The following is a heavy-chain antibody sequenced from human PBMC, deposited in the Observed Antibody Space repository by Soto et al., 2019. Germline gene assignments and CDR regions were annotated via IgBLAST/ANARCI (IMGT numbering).Heavy chain of an antibody. J-gene: IGHJ4*02. CDR2: TYYRSKWYN. Sequence: SQTLSLTCAISGDSVSSNSAAWNWIRQSPSRGLEWLGRTYYRSKWYNEYAVSVKSRITINSDTSKNQFSLQLNSVTPEDTAVYYCAGAGTYSSSAIDYWGQGTLVTVSS. D-gene: IGHD6-6*01. CDR3: AGAGTYSSSAIDY. V-gene: IGHV6-1*01. CDR1: GDSVSSNSAA.